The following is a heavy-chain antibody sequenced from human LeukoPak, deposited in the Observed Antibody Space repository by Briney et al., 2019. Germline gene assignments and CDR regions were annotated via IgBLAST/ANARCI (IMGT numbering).Heavy chain of an antibody. D-gene: IGHD3-10*01. V-gene: IGHV1-8*03. CDR1: GYTFTSYD. Sequence: SVKVSCKASGYTFTSYDINWVRQATGQGLEWMGWMNPNSGNTGYAQKFQGRVTITRNTSISTAYMELRSLRSDDTAVYYCARVWFGEPRAAFDIWGQGTMVTVSS. J-gene: IGHJ3*02. CDR2: MNPNSGNT. CDR3: ARVWFGEPRAAFDI.